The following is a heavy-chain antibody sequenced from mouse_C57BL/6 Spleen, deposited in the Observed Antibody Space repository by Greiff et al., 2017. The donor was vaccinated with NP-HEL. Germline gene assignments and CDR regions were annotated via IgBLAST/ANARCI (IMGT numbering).Heavy chain of an antibody. CDR1: GYAFSSYW. V-gene: IGHV1-80*01. D-gene: IGHD4-1*01. J-gene: IGHJ2*01. Sequence: VQLQQSGAELVKPGASVKLSCKASGYAFSSYWMHWVKQRPGKGLEWIGQIYPGDGATNYNGKFKGKATLTADKSSSTAYMQLSSLTSEDSAVYFCARLGNYFDYWGQGTTLTVSS. CDR3: ARLGNYFDY. CDR2: IYPGDGAT.